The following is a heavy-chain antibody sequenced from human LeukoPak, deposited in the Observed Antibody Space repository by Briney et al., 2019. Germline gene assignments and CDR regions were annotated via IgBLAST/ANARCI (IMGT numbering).Heavy chain of an antibody. D-gene: IGHD1-14*01. CDR2: ISNGGGSA. CDR1: GFTFSSYS. CDR3: AARPRMPPRFDY. V-gene: IGHV3-23*01. Sequence: GGSLRLSCAASGFTFSSYSMSWVRQAPGKGLQWVSAISNGGGSAYYADSVKGRFTISRDNSKSTLYLQMNSLRAEDTAIYYCAARPRMPPRFDYWGQGALVTVSS. J-gene: IGHJ4*02.